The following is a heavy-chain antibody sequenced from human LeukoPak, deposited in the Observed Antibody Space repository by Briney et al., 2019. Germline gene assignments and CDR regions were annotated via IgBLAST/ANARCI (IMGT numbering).Heavy chain of an antibody. D-gene: IGHD4-17*01. J-gene: IGHJ1*01. V-gene: IGHV3-74*01. Sequence: GGSLRLSCAASEFYWMHWVRQAPGKGLVWVSRINPDGSVTSYADSVKGRFTISRDNAMNTLYLQMNSLRAEDTAVYYCAKCSRGDYREYFQHWGQGTLVTVSS. CDR2: INPDGSVT. CDR3: AKCSRGDYREYFQH. CDR1: EFYW.